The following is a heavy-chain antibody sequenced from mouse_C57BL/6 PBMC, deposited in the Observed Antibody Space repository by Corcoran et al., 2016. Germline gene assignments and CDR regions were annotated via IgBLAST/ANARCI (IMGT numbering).Heavy chain of an antibody. CDR3: ARGGRYYFVY. Sequence: EVQLQQSGPELVKPGASVKISCKASGYTFTDYYMNWVKQSHGKSLEWIGDINPNNGGTSYNQKFKGKATLTVDKSSSTAYMELRSMTAEDSAVYYCARGGRYYFVYWGQGTTLTVSS. V-gene: IGHV1-26*01. CDR2: INPNNGGT. J-gene: IGHJ2*01. CDR1: GYTFTDYY.